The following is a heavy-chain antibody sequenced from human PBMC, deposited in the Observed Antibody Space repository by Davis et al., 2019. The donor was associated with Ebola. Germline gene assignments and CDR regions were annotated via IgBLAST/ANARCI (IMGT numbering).Heavy chain of an antibody. V-gene: IGHV1-18*01. CDR3: ARFRGNPGYYYYGMDV. J-gene: IGHJ6*02. Sequence: ASVKVSCKASGYTFTSYGISWVRQAPGQGLEWMGWISAYNGNTNYAQKLQGRVTMTTDTSTSTAYMELRSLRSEDTAVYYCARFRGNPGYYYYGMDVWGQGTTVTVSS. CDR1: GYTFTSYG. D-gene: IGHD1-14*01. CDR2: ISAYNGNT.